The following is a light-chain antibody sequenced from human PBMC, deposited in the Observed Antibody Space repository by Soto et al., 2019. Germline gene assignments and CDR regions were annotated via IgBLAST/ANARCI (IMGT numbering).Light chain of an antibody. V-gene: IGLV1-51*02. CDR2: EDN. CDR3: GTWDNSLSGGV. Sequence: QSVLTQPPSVSAAPGKRVTISCSGSRSHIEDNYVSWYQQLPGTAPKLLTYEDNRRPSGIPDRFSGSKSGTSATLGITGLQTGDEADYYCGTWDNSLSGGVFGGGSKLTVL. CDR1: RSHIEDNY. J-gene: IGLJ3*02.